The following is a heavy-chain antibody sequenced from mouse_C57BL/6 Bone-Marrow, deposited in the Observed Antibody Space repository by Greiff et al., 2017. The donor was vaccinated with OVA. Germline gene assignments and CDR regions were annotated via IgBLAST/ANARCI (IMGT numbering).Heavy chain of an antibody. V-gene: IGHV15-2*01. CDR1: DSEVFPIAY. CDR3: ARGGTGTNYYAMDY. D-gene: IGHD4-1*01. J-gene: IGHJ4*01. Sequence: QVQLQQSGSDLRSPGSSVKLSCKDFDSEVFPIAYMSWVRPKPGHGFDWIGGILPRIGSTISGEKFEDKATLDADTLSNTAYLELNSLTSEDSAIYYCARGGTGTNYYAMDYWGQGTSVTVSS. CDR2: ILPRIGST.